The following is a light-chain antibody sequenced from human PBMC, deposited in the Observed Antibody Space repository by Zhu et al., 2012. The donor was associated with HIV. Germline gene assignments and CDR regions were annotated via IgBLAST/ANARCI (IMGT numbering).Light chain of an antibody. J-gene: IGKJ3*01. CDR3: QQCYSPPLT. V-gene: IGKV1-NL1*01. CDR1: RGIYNA. CDR2: AAS. Sequence: RVTITCRASRGIYNALAWYQQKPGKAPKLLVYAASTLQSGVPSRFSGSGSGTDYTLTINSLQPEDLATYFCQQCYSPPLTFGPGTKVEIK.